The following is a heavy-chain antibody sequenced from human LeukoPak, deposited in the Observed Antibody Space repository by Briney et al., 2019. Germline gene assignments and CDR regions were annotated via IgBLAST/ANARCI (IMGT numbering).Heavy chain of an antibody. CDR3: AREVSEGFDF. CDR1: GFTFSGYS. CDR2: FGTRSTSI. D-gene: IGHD3-22*01. J-gene: IGHJ4*02. V-gene: IGHV3-21*01. Sequence: GGSLRLTCTASGFTFSGYSMNWIRQAPGKGLEWVSSFGTRSTSIYHAGSVKGRFAISRDNAKNSLYLQMNSLRAEDTALYYCAREVSEGFDFWGQGTLVTVSS.